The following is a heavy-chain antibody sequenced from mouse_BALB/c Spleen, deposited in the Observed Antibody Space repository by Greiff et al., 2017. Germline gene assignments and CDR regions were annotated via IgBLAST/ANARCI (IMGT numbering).Heavy chain of an antibody. V-gene: IGHV5-12-1*01. CDR3: ARHPLSTMITSWFAY. Sequence: EVMLVESGGGLVKPGGSLKLSCAASGFAFSSYDMSWVRQTPEKRLEWVAYISSGGGSTYYPDTVKGRFTISRDNAKNTLYLQMSSLKSEDTAMYYCARHPLSTMITSWFAYWGQGTLVTVSA. CDR1: GFAFSSYD. J-gene: IGHJ3*01. D-gene: IGHD2-4*01. CDR2: ISSGGGST.